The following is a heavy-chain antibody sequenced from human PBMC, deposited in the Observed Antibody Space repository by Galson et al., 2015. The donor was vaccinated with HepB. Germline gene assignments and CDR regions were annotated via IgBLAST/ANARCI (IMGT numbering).Heavy chain of an antibody. CDR3: ARGAVAPPNYYYYYMDV. J-gene: IGHJ6*03. CDR2: ITPILGRA. CDR1: GYTFSSYA. V-gene: IGHV1-69*10. D-gene: IGHD6-19*01. Sequence: SVKVSCKASGYTFSSYAMNWVRQAPGQGLEWMGGITPILGRANYAQKFQGRVTITAYKSTSTAYMELSSLRSEDTAVYYCARGAVAPPNYYYYYMDVWCKGTTVTVSS.